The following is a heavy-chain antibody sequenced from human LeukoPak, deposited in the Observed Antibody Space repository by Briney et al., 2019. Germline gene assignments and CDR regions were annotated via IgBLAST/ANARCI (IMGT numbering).Heavy chain of an antibody. Sequence: GGSLRLSCAASGFTFSSYGMHWVRQAPGKGLEWVAVIWYDGSNKYYADSVKGRFTISRDNSKNTLYLQMNSLRAEDTAAYYCARVTPYDSSGYYPDYWGQGTLVTVSS. J-gene: IGHJ4*02. V-gene: IGHV3-33*01. D-gene: IGHD3-22*01. CDR2: IWYDGSNK. CDR1: GFTFSSYG. CDR3: ARVTPYDSSGYYPDY.